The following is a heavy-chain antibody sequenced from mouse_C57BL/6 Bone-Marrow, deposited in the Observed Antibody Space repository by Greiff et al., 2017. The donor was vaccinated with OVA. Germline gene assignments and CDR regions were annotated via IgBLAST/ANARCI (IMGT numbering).Heavy chain of an antibody. CDR3: ARGPGLRRRAWFAY. CDR1: GYTFTSYW. Sequence: VQLQQPGAELVKPGASVKMSCKASGYTFTSYWITWVKQRPGQGLEWIGDIYPGSGSTNYNEKFKSKATLTVDTSSSTAYMQLSSLTSEDSAVYDCARGPGLRRRAWFAYWGQGTLVTVSA. D-gene: IGHD2-4*01. V-gene: IGHV1-55*01. J-gene: IGHJ3*01. CDR2: IYPGSGST.